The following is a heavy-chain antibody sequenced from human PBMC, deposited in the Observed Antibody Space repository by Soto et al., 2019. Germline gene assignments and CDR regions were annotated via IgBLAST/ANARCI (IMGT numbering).Heavy chain of an antibody. CDR1: GFTFSSYA. CDR2: ISGSGGST. CDR3: AKVNYDYIWGSI. D-gene: IGHD3-16*01. J-gene: IGHJ3*02. V-gene: IGHV3-23*01. Sequence: GGSLRLSCAASGFTFSSYARSWVRQAPGKGLEWVSAISGSGGSTYYADSVKGRFTISRDNSKNTLYLQMNSLRAEDTAVYYCAKVNYDYIWGSIWGQGTMVTVSS.